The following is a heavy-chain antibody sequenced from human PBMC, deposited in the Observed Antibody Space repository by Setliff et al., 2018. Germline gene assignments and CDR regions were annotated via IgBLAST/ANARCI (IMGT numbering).Heavy chain of an antibody. CDR1: GGSVGSDFSY. Sequence: PSETLSLTCTVSGGSVGSDFSYWTWIRQPAGKGLEWIGQIYTSWSTNYNPSLKSRVTISLDASKNQFSLKLSSVTAADTAVYFCARAGSTYYLGGYYYYYYYMDVWGRGTTVTVSS. CDR3: ARAGSTYYLGGYYYYYYYMDV. CDR2: IYTSWST. J-gene: IGHJ6*03. V-gene: IGHV4-61*09. D-gene: IGHD3-22*01.